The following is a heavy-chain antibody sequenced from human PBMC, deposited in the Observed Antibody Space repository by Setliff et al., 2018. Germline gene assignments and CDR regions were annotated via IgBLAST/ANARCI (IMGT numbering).Heavy chain of an antibody. CDR3: ARGDVYSGSYYHFDY. D-gene: IGHD1-26*01. Sequence: GASVKVSCKASGYTFTSYYMHWVRQAPGQGLEWMGIINPSGGSTSYAQKFQGRVTMTRDTSTSTAYMELSSLTSEDTAIYYCARGDVYSGSYYHFDYWGQGTLDT. J-gene: IGHJ4*02. CDR1: GYTFTSYY. CDR2: INPSGGST. V-gene: IGHV1-46*01.